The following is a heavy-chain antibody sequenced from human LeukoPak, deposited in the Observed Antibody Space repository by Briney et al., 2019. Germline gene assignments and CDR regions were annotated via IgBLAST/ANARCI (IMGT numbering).Heavy chain of an antibody. CDR1: GGSISSSSYY. CDR3: ARDRGYYDTSGYYGDAFDI. D-gene: IGHD3-22*01. CDR2: IYYSGST. Sequence: PSETLSLTCNVSGGSISSSSYYWAWIRQPPGKGLEWIGSIYYSGSTYYNPSLKSRVTLSVDTSKNQFSLNLTSVTAADTAVYYCARDRGYYDTSGYYGDAFDIWGQGTKVTVSS. J-gene: IGHJ3*02. V-gene: IGHV4-39*07.